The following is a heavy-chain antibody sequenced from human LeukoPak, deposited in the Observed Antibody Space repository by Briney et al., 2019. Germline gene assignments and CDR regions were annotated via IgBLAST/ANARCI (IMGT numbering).Heavy chain of an antibody. CDR1: GFTFSSYD. CDR2: ISSSGSTI. Sequence: VRLGGSLRLSCAASGFTFSSYDMKWVRQAPGKGLEWVSYISSSGSTIYYADSVKGRFTISRDNAKNSLYLQMNSLRAEDTAVYYCARARYCSSTSCFGALKYWGQGTLVTVSS. D-gene: IGHD2-2*01. CDR3: ARARYCSSTSCFGALKY. J-gene: IGHJ4*02. V-gene: IGHV3-48*03.